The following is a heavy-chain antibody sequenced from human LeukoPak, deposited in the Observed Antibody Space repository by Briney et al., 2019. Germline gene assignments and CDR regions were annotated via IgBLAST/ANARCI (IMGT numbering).Heavy chain of an antibody. CDR3: TTDLGTYYHGSQRLIPIDY. CDR1: GFTFTNAW. Sequence: PGGSLRLSCVDSGFTFTNAWMSWVRQAPGKGLEWIGRIKSKTNGETTNYAEPVRGRFTISRDDSKSAVYLQMNSLKIEDTAVYYCTTDLGTYYHGSQRLIPIDYWGQGTLVTVSS. CDR2: IKSKTNGETT. D-gene: IGHD3-10*01. V-gene: IGHV3-15*01. J-gene: IGHJ4*02.